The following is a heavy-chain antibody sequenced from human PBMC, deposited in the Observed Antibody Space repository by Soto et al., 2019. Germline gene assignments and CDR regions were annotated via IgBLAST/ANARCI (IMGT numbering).Heavy chain of an antibody. J-gene: IGHJ6*01. CDR1: RYAFSTDA. Sequence: SEEVSVEATRYAFSTDALYWVRQYHGQVLEWMGWINGGNGHPRYSKKCKDRVNIARDTPASTAYIELSGLRSEDTAVYYCARGKGMEENYYYYGRDVWGQETTVTVS. V-gene: IGHV1-3*01. D-gene: IGHD1-1*01. CDR2: INGGNGHP. CDR3: ARGKGMEENYYYYGRDV.